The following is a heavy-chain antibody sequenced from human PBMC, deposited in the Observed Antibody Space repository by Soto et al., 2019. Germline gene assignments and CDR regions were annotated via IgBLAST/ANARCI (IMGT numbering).Heavy chain of an antibody. Sequence: PGESLKISCKGSGYSFTSYWIGWVRQMPGKGLEWMGIIYPGDSDTRYSPSFRGQVTISADKSISTAYLQWSSLKASDTAMYYCARISRKRYFDWSYAGRQDYGMDVWGQGTTVTVSS. J-gene: IGHJ6*02. CDR1: GYSFTSYW. D-gene: IGHD3-9*01. V-gene: IGHV5-51*01. CDR3: ARISRKRYFDWSYAGRQDYGMDV. CDR2: IYPGDSDT.